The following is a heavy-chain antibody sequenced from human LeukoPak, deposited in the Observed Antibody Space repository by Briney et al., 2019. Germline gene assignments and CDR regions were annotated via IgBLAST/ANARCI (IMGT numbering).Heavy chain of an antibody. V-gene: IGHV4-59*08. J-gene: IGHJ4*02. CDR1: GVSISSYY. D-gene: IGHD3-16*01. CDR3: ARHYVFVIGGSSFDY. CDR2: IYYSGST. Sequence: SETLSLTCTVSGVSISSYYWSWIRQPPGKGLEWIGYIYYSGSTNYNPSLKSRVTISVDTSKNQFSLNLSSVTAADTAVYFCARHYVFVIGGSSFDYWGQGTLVTVSS.